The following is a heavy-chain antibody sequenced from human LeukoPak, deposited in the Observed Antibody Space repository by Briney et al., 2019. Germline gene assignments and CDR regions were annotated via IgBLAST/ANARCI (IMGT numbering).Heavy chain of an antibody. CDR2: INHSGST. Sequence: SETLSLTCAVYGGSFSGYYWSWIRQPPGKGLEWIGEINHSGSTNYNPSLKSRVTISVDTSKNQFSLKLSSVTAADTAVYYCARDGLKGYGMDVWGQGTLATVSS. CDR3: ARDGLKGYGMDV. V-gene: IGHV4-34*01. J-gene: IGHJ6*02. CDR1: GGSFSGYY.